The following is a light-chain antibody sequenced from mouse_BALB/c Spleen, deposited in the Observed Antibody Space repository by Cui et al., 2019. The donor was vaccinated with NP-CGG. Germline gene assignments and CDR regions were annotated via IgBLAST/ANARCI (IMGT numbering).Light chain of an antibody. CDR1: TGAVTTNNY. CDR3: ALWYSNHWV. V-gene: IGLV1*01. J-gene: IGLJ1*01. Sequence: QAVVTQTSALTTPPGETVTHTCRSSTGAVTTNNYANWVQEKPDHLFTGLIGGTNNRPPGVPARFSGSLIGDKAALTITGAQTEYEAIYFCALWYSNHWVFGGGTKLTVL. CDR2: GTN.